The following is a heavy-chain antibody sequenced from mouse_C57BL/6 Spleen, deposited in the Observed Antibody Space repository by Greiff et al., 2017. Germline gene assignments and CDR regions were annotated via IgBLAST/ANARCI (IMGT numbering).Heavy chain of an antibody. D-gene: IGHD1-1*01. CDR1: GFSLTSYG. V-gene: IGHV2-6*03. J-gene: IGHJ4*01. CDR3: ARSYYDGSSLYAMDY. Sequence: VQVVESGPGLVAPSQSLSITCTVSGFSLTSYGVHWVRQPPGKGLEWLVVIWSDGSTTYNSALKSRLSISKDNSKSQVFLKMNSLQTDDTAMYYCARSYYDGSSLYAMDYWGQGTSVTVSS. CDR2: IWSDGST.